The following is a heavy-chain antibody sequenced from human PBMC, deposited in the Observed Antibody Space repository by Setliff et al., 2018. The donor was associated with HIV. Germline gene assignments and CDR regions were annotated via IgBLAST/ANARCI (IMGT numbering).Heavy chain of an antibody. D-gene: IGHD3-3*01. CDR3: ARSAVVVPADYNFWSGYPTAHAFDI. V-gene: IGHV4-34*01. CDR1: NGSFSGYY. Sequence: PSETLSLTCAVYNGSFSGYYWTWIRQPPGKGLEWIGAIYHSGSSYYSPSLKSRVHLFLDSSKNQSSLTLNSLTAADTAVYYCARSAVVVPADYNFWSGYPTAHAFDIWGQGTMVTVSS. CDR2: IYHSGSS. J-gene: IGHJ3*02.